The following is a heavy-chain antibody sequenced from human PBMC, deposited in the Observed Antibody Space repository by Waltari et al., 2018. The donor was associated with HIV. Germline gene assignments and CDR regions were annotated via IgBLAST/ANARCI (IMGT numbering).Heavy chain of an antibody. D-gene: IGHD1-26*01. Sequence: EVQLVESGGGLVQPGGSLSLSCAASGFTFSTYWMHWVRQAPGKGRVGVFRINPDVSGTTDAEAVKGRLNICRDDAKITLFLQMNSLRAEDTAVYYCAREIRNNSGRDFDYWGQGTLVTVSS. CDR1: GFTFSTYW. J-gene: IGHJ4*02. V-gene: IGHV3-74*01. CDR2: INPDVSGT. CDR3: AREIRNNSGRDFDY.